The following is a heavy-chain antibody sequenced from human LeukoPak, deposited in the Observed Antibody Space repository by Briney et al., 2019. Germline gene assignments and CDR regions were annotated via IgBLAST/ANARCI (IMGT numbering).Heavy chain of an antibody. D-gene: IGHD6-13*01. CDR2: IFYSGSP. J-gene: IGHJ4*02. CDR3: ARVGHIVAAGTYDY. CDR1: GDSISSYY. V-gene: IGHV4-59*12. Sequence: PSETLSLTCTVSGDSISSYYWSWIRQPPGKGLERIGNIFYSGSPNYNPSLKSRVTTSFDTSKNQFSLKLSFVTAADTAVYYCARVGHIVAAGTYDYWGQGTLVTVSS.